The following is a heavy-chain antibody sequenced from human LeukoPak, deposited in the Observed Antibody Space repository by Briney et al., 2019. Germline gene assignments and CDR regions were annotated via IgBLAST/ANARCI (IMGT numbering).Heavy chain of an antibody. CDR1: GGSISSSSYY. V-gene: IGHV4-39*01. CDR2: IYYSGST. Sequence: SETLSLTCTVSGGSISSSSYYWGWIRQPPGKGLEWIGSIYYSGSTYYNPSLKSRVTISVDTSKNQFSLKLSSVTAADTAVYYCASYSSGWGAGLFDYWGQGTLVTVSS. CDR3: ASYSSGWGAGLFDY. D-gene: IGHD6-19*01. J-gene: IGHJ4*02.